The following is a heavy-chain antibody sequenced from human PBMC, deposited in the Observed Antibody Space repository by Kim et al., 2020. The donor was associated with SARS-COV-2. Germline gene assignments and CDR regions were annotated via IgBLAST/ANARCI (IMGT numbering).Heavy chain of an antibody. J-gene: IGHJ3*02. V-gene: IGHV1-46*01. CDR3: ASEVVPHNKAFDI. CDR2: INPSGTIT. CDR1: EYSFTNSY. D-gene: IGHD6-6*01. Sequence: ASVKVSCKASEYSFTNSYMHWVRQAPGQGLEWMGVINPSGTITRYAQKIQDRFTMTRDTSTGTVYMEMSSLRSEDTAVYYCASEVVPHNKAFDIWGQGTVVTVSS.